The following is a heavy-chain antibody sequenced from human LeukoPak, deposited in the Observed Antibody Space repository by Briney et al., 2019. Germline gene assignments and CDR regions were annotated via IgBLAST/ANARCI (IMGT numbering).Heavy chain of an antibody. CDR2: INPNSGGT. D-gene: IGHD3-22*01. CDR1: GYTFTSYY. Sequence: ASVKASCKASGYTFTSYYMHWVRQAPGQGLEWMGWINPNSGGTNYAQKFQGRVTMTRDTSISTAYMELSRLRSDDTAVYYCASYDSSGYYPNYWGQGTLVTVSS. V-gene: IGHV1-2*02. J-gene: IGHJ4*02. CDR3: ASYDSSGYYPNY.